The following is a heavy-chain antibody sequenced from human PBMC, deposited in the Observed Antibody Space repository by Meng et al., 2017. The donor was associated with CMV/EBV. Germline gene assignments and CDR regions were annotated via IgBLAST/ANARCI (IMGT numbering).Heavy chain of an antibody. Sequence: GGSLKISCAASGFTFSSYAMSWVRQAPGKGLEWVSVIYSGGSSTYYADSVKGRFTISRDNSKNTLYLQMNSLRAEDTAVYYCAKGLWAVAARGYWGQGTLVTVSS. D-gene: IGHD6-6*01. V-gene: IGHV3-23*03. CDR1: GFTFSSYA. CDR2: IYSGGSST. CDR3: AKGLWAVAARGY. J-gene: IGHJ4*02.